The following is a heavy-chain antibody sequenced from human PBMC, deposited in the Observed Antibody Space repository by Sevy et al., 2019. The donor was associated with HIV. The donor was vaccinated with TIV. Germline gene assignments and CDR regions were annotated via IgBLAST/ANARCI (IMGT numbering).Heavy chain of an antibody. CDR2: IYSGGST. Sequence: GGSLRLSCAASGFTVSSNYMSWVRQAPGKGLEWVSVIYSGGSTYCADSVKGRFTISRDNSKNTLYLQMNSLRAEDTAVYYCARGGYYDSSGYLAYFQHWGQGTLVTVSS. CDR3: ARGGYYDSSGYLAYFQH. J-gene: IGHJ1*01. CDR1: GFTVSSNY. V-gene: IGHV3-53*01. D-gene: IGHD3-22*01.